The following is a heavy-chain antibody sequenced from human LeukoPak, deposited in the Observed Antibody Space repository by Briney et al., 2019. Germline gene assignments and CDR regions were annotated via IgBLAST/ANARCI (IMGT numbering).Heavy chain of an antibody. CDR1: GYTFTGYY. J-gene: IGHJ4*02. Sequence: ASVKVSCKASGYTFTGYYMHWVRQAPGQGLEWMGWINPNSGGTNYAQKFQGRVTMTRDTSISTAYMELSRLRSDDTAVYYCARDRGYCSSTSCYSFDYRGQGTLVTVSS. V-gene: IGHV1-2*02. CDR2: INPNSGGT. D-gene: IGHD2-2*02. CDR3: ARDRGYCSSTSCYSFDY.